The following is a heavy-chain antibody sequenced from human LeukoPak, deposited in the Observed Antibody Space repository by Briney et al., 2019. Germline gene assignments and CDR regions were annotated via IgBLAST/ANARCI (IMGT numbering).Heavy chain of an antibody. V-gene: IGHV3-30*02. Sequence: GGSLRLSCAASGFTFNSYGMHWVRQAPGKGLEWVAFIRYDGSNKYYADSVKGRFTISRDNSKNTLYLQMNSLRAEDTAVYYCAKEWYYYDSSGFDYWGQGTLVTVSS. D-gene: IGHD3-22*01. CDR3: AKEWYYYDSSGFDY. J-gene: IGHJ4*02. CDR1: GFTFNSYG. CDR2: IRYDGSNK.